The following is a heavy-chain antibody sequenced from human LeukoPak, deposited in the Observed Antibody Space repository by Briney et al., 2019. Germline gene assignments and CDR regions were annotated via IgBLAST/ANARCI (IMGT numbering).Heavy chain of an antibody. J-gene: IGHJ4*02. Sequence: PGGSLRLSCAASGFTFSSYAMHWVRQAPGKGLEWVAVISYDGSNKYYADSVKGRFTISRDNSKNTLYLQMNSLRAEDTAVYYCAKHKENYGDSCLDDCWGQGTLVTVSS. CDR1: GFTFSSYA. CDR2: ISYDGSNK. D-gene: IGHD4-17*01. V-gene: IGHV3-30-3*02. CDR3: AKHKENYGDSCLDDC.